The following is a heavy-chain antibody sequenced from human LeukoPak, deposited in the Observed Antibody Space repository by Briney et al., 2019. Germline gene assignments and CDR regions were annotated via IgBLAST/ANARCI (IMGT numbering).Heavy chain of an antibody. Sequence: SGGSLRLSCAASGFTFSSYWMRWVRQAPGKGLVWVSRINSDGSSTSYADSVKGRFTISRDNAKNTLYLQMNSLRAEDTAVYYCARVRRDTAMISFDYWGQGTLVTVSS. CDR1: GFTFSSYW. CDR2: INSDGSST. CDR3: ARVRRDTAMISFDY. V-gene: IGHV3-74*01. D-gene: IGHD5-18*01. J-gene: IGHJ4*02.